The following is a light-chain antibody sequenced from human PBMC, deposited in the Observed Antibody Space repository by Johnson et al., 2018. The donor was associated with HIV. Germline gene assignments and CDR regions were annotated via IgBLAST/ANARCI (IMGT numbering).Light chain of an antibody. CDR2: DNN. J-gene: IGLJ1*01. Sequence: QSVLTQPPSVSAAPGQKVTISCSGSSSNIGNNYVSWYQQVPGAAPKLLIYDNNRRPPGLPARFYGSQSGTSATLGITALQTGAEADYYCGTWHNSLNVNVFGTGTKVTVL. V-gene: IGLV1-51*01. CDR1: SSNIGNNY. CDR3: GTWHNSLNVNV.